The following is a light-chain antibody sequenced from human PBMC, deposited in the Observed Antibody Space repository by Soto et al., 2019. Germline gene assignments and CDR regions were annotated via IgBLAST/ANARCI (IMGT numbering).Light chain of an antibody. CDR3: QQYGSSPPIT. V-gene: IGKV1-5*03. Sequence: DIQMTQSPSTLSASEGDGVTVTCRASQSISNKLAWYQQKPGKAPKLLIYKASSLESGVPSRFSGSGSGTEFTLTISSLQPGDFAVYYCQQYGSSPPITFGQGTRLEIK. CDR2: KAS. CDR1: QSISNK. J-gene: IGKJ5*01.